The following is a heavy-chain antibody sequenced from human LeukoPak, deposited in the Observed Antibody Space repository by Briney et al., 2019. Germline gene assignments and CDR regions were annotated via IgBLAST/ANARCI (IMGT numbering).Heavy chain of an antibody. D-gene: IGHD5-24*01. CDR1: GFTFRSFS. Sequence: AGTLRGYGAASGFTFRSFSRDWVGQALGKALVSVSSISSSSSYIYYADSVKGRFTISRDNAKNSLYLQMNSLRAEDTAVYYCAREGDGYNSPFDYWGQGTLVTVSS. CDR3: AREGDGYNSPFDY. V-gene: IGHV3-21*01. CDR2: ISSSSSYI. J-gene: IGHJ4*02.